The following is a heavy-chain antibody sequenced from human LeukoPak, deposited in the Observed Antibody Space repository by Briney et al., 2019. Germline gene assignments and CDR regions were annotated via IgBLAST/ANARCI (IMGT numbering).Heavy chain of an antibody. V-gene: IGHV1-18*01. CDR1: GYTFTSYG. CDR3: ASVVVTAIGSGRGDYYYMDV. D-gene: IGHD2-21*02. Sequence: ASVKVSCKASGYTFTSYGISWVRQAPGQGLEWMGWISAYNGNTNYAQKLQGRVTMTTDTSTSTAYMELRSLRSEDTAVYYCASVVVTAIGSGRGDYYYMDVWGKGTTVTISS. CDR2: ISAYNGNT. J-gene: IGHJ6*03.